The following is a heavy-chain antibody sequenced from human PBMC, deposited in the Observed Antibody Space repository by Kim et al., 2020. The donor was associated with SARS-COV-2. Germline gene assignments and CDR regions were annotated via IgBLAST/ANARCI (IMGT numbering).Heavy chain of an antibody. J-gene: IGHJ4*02. Sequence: GGSLRLSCAASGFTFSSYSMNWVRQAPGKGLEWVSSISSSSSYIYYADSVKGRFTISRDNAKNSLYLQMNSLRAEDTAVYYCARELPPSGYSYGLFDYWGQGTLVTVSS. CDR2: ISSSSSYI. D-gene: IGHD5-18*01. CDR3: ARELPPSGYSYGLFDY. V-gene: IGHV3-21*01. CDR1: GFTFSSYS.